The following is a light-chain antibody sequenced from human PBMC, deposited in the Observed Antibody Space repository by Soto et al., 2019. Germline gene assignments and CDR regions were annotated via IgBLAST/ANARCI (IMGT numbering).Light chain of an antibody. CDR1: QGISNS. Sequence: DIQMTQSPSSLSAAVGDRITITCRASQGISNSLAWYQQRPGKVPKLLIDAASTLQSGVPSRFSGSGSGTDFTLTISSLQPEDVATYYGQNYNSAPSITFGPGTKVDFK. J-gene: IGKJ3*01. CDR2: AAS. V-gene: IGKV1-27*01. CDR3: QNYNSAPSIT.